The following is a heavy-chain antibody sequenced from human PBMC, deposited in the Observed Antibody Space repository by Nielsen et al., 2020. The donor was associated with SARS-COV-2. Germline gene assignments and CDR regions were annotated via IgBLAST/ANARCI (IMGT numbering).Heavy chain of an antibody. D-gene: IGHD1-1*01. CDR3: ARTAGDYSDY. Sequence: SLKISCAASGFTFDDYAMHWVRQAPGKGLEWVSGISWNSGSIGYADSVKGRFTISRDNAKNSLYLQMNSLRAEDTAVYYCARTAGDYSDYWGQGTLVTVSS. CDR2: ISWNSGSI. V-gene: IGHV3-9*01. CDR1: GFTFDDYA. J-gene: IGHJ4*02.